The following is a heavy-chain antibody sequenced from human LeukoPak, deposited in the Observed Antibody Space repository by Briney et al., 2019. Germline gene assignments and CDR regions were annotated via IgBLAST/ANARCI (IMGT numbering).Heavy chain of an antibody. Sequence: GGSLRLSCAASGFTFSSYSMNWVRQAPGKGLEWVSSISSSSSYIYYADSVKGRFTISRDNAKNSLYLQMNSLRAEDTAVYYCARVRWELDYDAFDIWGRGTMVTVSS. D-gene: IGHD1-26*01. V-gene: IGHV3-21*01. CDR3: ARVRWELDYDAFDI. CDR2: ISSSSSYI. J-gene: IGHJ3*02. CDR1: GFTFSSYS.